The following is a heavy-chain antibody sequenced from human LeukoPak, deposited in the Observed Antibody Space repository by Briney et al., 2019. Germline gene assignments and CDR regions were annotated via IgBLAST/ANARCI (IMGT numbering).Heavy chain of an antibody. CDR1: GGSISTSSYH. Sequence: SETLSLTCTVSGGSISTSSYHWGWIRQPPGRGLEWIGSIYYSGSTYYNPSLKSRVTISVDTSKNQFSLKLSSVTAADTAVYYRARLFYNWNYCLDPWGQGTLVTVSS. J-gene: IGHJ5*02. CDR2: IYYSGST. CDR3: ARLFYNWNYCLDP. V-gene: IGHV4-39*01. D-gene: IGHD1-20*01.